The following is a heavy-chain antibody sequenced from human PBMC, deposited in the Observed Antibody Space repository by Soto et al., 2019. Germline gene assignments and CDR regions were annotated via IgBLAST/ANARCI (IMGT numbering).Heavy chain of an antibody. J-gene: IGHJ5*02. CDR1: GFTFSSYS. V-gene: IGHV3-48*01. D-gene: IGHD3-3*01. CDR3: ARDPSPPPSRVRSGYYLLNWFDP. CDR2: ISSSSSTI. Sequence: GGSLRLSCAASGFTFSSYSMNWVRQAPGKGLEWVSYISSSSSTIYYADSVKGRFTISRDNAKNSLYLKMNSLRAEDTAVYYCARDPSPPPSRVRSGYYLLNWFDPWGQGTLVTVSS.